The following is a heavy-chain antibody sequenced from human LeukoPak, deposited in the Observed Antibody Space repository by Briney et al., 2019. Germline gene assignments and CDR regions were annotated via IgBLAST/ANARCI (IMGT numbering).Heavy chain of an antibody. CDR2: IYSGGST. V-gene: IGHV3-53*05. D-gene: IGHD1-26*01. J-gene: IGHJ4*02. CDR3: AKSAAGATGPTFDY. CDR1: GFTVSSNY. Sequence: GGSLRLSCAASGFTVSSNYMSWVRQAPGKGLEWVSVIYSGGSTYYADSVKGRFTISRDNSKNTLYLQMNSLRAEDTAVYYCAKSAAGATGPTFDYWGQGTLVTVSS.